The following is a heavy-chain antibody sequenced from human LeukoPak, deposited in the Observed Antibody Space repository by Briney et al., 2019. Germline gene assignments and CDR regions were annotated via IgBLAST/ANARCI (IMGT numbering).Heavy chain of an antibody. CDR2: LSRGGSST. CDR1: GFAFNMFA. CDR3: AREQRIRHCSEGVCTEGYYFDS. J-gene: IGHJ4*02. V-gene: IGHV3-23*01. Sequence: GGSLRLSCAGTGFAFNMFAIDWVRQAPGKGLEWVSGLSRGGSSTNYADSVKGRFTISRDKSQNSVFLQMNSLRPEDTAVYYCAREQRIRHCSEGVCTEGYYFDSWGQGTLVTVSS. D-gene: IGHD2-15*01.